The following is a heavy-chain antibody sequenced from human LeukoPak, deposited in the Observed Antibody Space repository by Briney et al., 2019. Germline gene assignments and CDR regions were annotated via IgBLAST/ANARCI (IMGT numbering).Heavy chain of an antibody. D-gene: IGHD6-6*01. CDR1: GFTFGSYS. CDR3: ARRRIIAARLLDY. J-gene: IGHJ4*02. V-gene: IGHV3-21*01. CDR2: ISSSSYI. Sequence: PGGSLRLSCAASGFTFGSYSMNWVRQAPGKGLEWVSSISSSSYIYYADSVKGRFTISRDNAKNSLYLQMNSLRAEDTAVYYCARRRIIAARLLDYWGQGTLVTVSS.